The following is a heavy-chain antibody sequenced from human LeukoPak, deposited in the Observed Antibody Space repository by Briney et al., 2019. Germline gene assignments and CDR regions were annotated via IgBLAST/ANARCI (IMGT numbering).Heavy chain of an antibody. J-gene: IGHJ1*01. Sequence: SVKVSCKTSGGTFSSYAITWVRQAPGQGLEWMGGIIPIFGTTNYAQKFQGRVTITTDESTSTAYMELSSLRSEDTAVYYCARSPAEYFQHWGQGTLVTVSS. CDR2: IIPIFGTT. CDR1: GGTFSSYA. CDR3: ARSPAEYFQH. V-gene: IGHV1-69*05.